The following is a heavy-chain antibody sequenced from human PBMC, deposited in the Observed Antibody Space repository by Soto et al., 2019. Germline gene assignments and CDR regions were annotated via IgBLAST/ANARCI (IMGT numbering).Heavy chain of an antibody. V-gene: IGHV4-59*12. J-gene: IGHJ3*02. CDR2: IYYSGST. D-gene: IGHD5-12*01. Sequence: SETLSLTCTVSGGSISSYYWSWIRQPPGKGLERIGYIYYSGSTNYNPSLKSRITINPDTSKNQFSLQLNSVTPEDTAVYYCARSPSSGDRRDGYNFPTTAFDIWGQGTMVTVSS. CDR3: ARSPSSGDRRDGYNFPTTAFDI. CDR1: GGSISSYY.